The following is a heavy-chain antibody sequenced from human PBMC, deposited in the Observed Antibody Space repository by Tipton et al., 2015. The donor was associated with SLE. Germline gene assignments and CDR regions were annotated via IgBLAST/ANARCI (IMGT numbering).Heavy chain of an antibody. Sequence: TLSLTCAVYGGSFSGYYWSWIRHPAGKGLEWIGHISSGGSTSYNPSLQSRVGISVDTSGNQFSLHLSSLTAADTAVYFCARESGYTVNGIFLYFYYYMDVWGKGTTVTVSS. CDR1: GGSFSGYY. CDR2: ISSGGST. V-gene: IGHV4-34*11. CDR3: ARESGYTVNGIFLYFYYYMDV. J-gene: IGHJ6*03. D-gene: IGHD2-8*01.